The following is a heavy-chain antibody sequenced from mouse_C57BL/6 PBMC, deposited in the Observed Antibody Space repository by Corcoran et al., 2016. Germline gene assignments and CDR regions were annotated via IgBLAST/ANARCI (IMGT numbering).Heavy chain of an antibody. CDR1: GYTFTDYY. J-gene: IGHJ3*01. CDR3: AIYYYGSSPLAY. D-gene: IGHD1-1*01. CDR2: INPNNGGT. Sequence: EVQLQQSGPELVKPGASVKISCKASGYTFTDYYMNWVKQSHGKSLEWIGDINPNNGGTSYNQKFKGKATLTVDKSSSTAYMELRSLTSEDSAVYYCAIYYYGSSPLAYWGQGTLVTVSA. V-gene: IGHV1-26*01.